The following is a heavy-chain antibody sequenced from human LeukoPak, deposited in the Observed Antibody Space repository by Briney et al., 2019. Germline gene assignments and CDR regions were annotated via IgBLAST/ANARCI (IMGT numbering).Heavy chain of an antibody. V-gene: IGHV1-18*01. CDR1: GYTFTSYG. CDR2: ISAYNGNT. D-gene: IGHD3-22*01. Sequence: GASVKVSCKASGYTFTSYGISWVRQAPGQGLEWMGWISAYNGNTNYAQKLQGRVTMTTDTSTSTAYMELRSLRSDDTAVYYCARDYYYDSSGYYTRWFDPWGQGTLVTVSS. CDR3: ARDYYYDSSGYYTRWFDP. J-gene: IGHJ5*02.